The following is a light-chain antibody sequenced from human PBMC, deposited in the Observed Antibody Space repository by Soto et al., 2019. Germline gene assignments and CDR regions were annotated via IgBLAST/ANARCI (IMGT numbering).Light chain of an antibody. CDR1: QGIRND. V-gene: IGKV1-17*01. J-gene: IGKJ1*01. CDR2: AAS. Sequence: DIQLTQSPSSLSASVGDKITITCRASQGIRNDLGWFQQKPGRAPKRLIYAASTLQSGVPSRFSGSGSGTEFTLTITGLQPEDFATYYCLQHNNYPRTFGRGTKVEIK. CDR3: LQHNNYPRT.